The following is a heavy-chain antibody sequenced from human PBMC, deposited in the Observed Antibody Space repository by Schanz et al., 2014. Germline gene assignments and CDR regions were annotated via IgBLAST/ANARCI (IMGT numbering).Heavy chain of an antibody. D-gene: IGHD2-8*02. Sequence: QLQLVQSGAEVKKPGSSVKVSCKLSGGTFSSYTISWMRQAPGQGLEWMGRIIPILGIATYAQKFQGRLTITADKSTSTAYMELSSLRSEDTAMYYCATMWGYCTATACQILEVLDVWGQGTMVTVSS. J-gene: IGHJ3*01. CDR1: GGTFSSYT. CDR2: IIPILGIA. V-gene: IGHV1-69*02. CDR3: ATMWGYCTATACQILEVLDV.